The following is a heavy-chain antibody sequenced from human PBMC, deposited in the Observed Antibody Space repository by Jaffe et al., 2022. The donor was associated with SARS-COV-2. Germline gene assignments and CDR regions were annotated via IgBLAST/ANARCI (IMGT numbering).Heavy chain of an antibody. V-gene: IGHV7-4-1*02. CDR3: ARGGFQGFGELLATDYYYYYMDV. CDR1: GYTFTSYA. D-gene: IGHD3-10*01. CDR2: INTNTGNP. J-gene: IGHJ6*03. Sequence: QVQLVQSGSELKKPGASVKVSCKASGYTFTSYAMNWVRQAPGQGLEWMGWINTNTGNPTYAQGFTGRFVFSLDTSVSTAYLQISSLKAEDTAVYYCARGGFQGFGELLATDYYYYYMDVWGKGTTVTVSS.